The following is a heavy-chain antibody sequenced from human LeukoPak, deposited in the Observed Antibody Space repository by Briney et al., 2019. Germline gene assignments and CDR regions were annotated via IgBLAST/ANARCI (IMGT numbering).Heavy chain of an antibody. CDR3: AKTMDCSSTSCYGYYYGMDV. CDR1: GFTFSSYG. J-gene: IGHJ6*02. CDR2: IWYDGSNK. V-gene: IGHV3-33*06. D-gene: IGHD2-2*01. Sequence: PGRSLRLSCAASGFTFSSYGMHWVRQAPGKGLEWVAVIWYDGSNKYYADSVKGRFTISRDNSKNTLYLQMNSLRAEDTAVYYCAKTMDCSSTSCYGYYYGMDVWGQGTTVTVSS.